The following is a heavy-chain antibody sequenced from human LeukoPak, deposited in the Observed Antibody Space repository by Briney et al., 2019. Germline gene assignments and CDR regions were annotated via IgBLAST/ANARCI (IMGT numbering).Heavy chain of an antibody. V-gene: IGHV3-74*01. CDR3: ARDLLDEYDILTGYLDY. CDR2: INSDGTGT. J-gene: IGHJ4*02. D-gene: IGHD3-9*01. Sequence: KSGGSLRLSCAASGFTFSNYWMHWVRQAPGKGLVWVSRINSDGTGTSYADSVKGRFTISRDNAKNSLYLQMNSLRAEDTAVHYRARDLLDEYDILTGYLDYWGQGTLVTVSS. CDR1: GFTFSNYW.